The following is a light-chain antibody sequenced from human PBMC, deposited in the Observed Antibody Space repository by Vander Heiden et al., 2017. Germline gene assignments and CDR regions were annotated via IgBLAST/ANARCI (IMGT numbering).Light chain of an antibody. CDR1: SSNIGSHT. CDR3: AAWDGSLGVYA. V-gene: IGLV1-44*01. CDR2: VLN. Sequence: QSVLTQPPSVSGTPGQTVTISCSGSSSNIGSHTINWYQQFPETAPKLLIYVLNERPSGVPDRFSGSKSGTSTTLAISGLQSEDEADYYCAAWDGSLGVYAFGTGTKVTVL. J-gene: IGLJ1*01.